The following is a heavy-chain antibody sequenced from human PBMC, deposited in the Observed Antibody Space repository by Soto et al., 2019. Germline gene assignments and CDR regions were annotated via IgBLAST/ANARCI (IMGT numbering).Heavy chain of an antibody. CDR2: IWYDGSNK. CDR3: ARWNDSSGYYKGPLYYYGMDV. J-gene: IGHJ6*02. V-gene: IGHV3-33*01. D-gene: IGHD3-22*01. CDR1: GFTFSSYG. Sequence: QVQLVESGGGVVQPGRSLRLSCAASGFTFSSYGMHWVRQAPGKGLEWVAVIWYDGSNKYYADSVKGRFTISRDNSKNTLYLQMNSLRAEDTAVYYCARWNDSSGYYKGPLYYYGMDVWGQGTTVTVSS.